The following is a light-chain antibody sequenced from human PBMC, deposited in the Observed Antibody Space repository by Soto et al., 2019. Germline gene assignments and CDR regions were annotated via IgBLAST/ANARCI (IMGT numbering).Light chain of an antibody. Sequence: ETVMTQSPAALSVSPGEKITLSCRASQSVSRNLAWYQQRPGQTPRLVIYGASTRATGIPVRVTASGSGTEFTLTISSLQSEDFAVYYCQQYHNWPLTFGGGTKVEIK. CDR3: QQYHNWPLT. V-gene: IGKV3-15*01. J-gene: IGKJ4*01. CDR2: GAS. CDR1: QSVSRN.